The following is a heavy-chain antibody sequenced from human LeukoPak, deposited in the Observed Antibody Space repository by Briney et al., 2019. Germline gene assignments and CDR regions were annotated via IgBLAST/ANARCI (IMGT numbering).Heavy chain of an antibody. V-gene: IGHV4-4*09. Sequence: SETLSLTCTVSGGSISSYYWSWIRQPPGKGLEWIGYIYTSGSTNYNPSLKCRVTISVDTSKNQFSLKLSSVTAADTAVYYCARHVREYSSSYYFDYRGQGTLVTVSS. CDR2: IYTSGST. CDR1: GGSISSYY. J-gene: IGHJ4*02. D-gene: IGHD6-6*01. CDR3: ARHVREYSSSYYFDY.